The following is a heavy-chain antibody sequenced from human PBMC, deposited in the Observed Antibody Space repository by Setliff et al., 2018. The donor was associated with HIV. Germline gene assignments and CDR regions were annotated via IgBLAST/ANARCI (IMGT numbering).Heavy chain of an antibody. CDR2: ISYSGST. V-gene: IGHV4-34*01. Sequence: PSETLSLTCAVFGGSFSDFYWSWIRQPPGKGLEWIGEISYSGSTVYNPSLKSRVTMSVDASKNLVSLNLNSVTAADTAIYYCARGVYYNFWSGYYGNWFDPWGQGTLVTVSS. CDR1: GGSFSDFY. D-gene: IGHD3-3*01. J-gene: IGHJ5*02. CDR3: ARGVYYNFWSGYYGNWFDP.